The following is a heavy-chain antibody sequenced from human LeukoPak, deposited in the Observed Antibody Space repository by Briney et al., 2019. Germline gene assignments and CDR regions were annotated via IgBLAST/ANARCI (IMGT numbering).Heavy chain of an antibody. CDR3: ARDSVTMVRGVMGPHYSDY. D-gene: IGHD3-10*01. J-gene: IGHJ4*02. CDR1: GFTFSSYS. Sequence: GGSPRLSCAASGFTFSSYSMNWVRQAPGKGLEWVSVIYSGGSTYYADSVKGRFTISRDNSKNTLYLQMNSLRAEDTAVYYCARDSVTMVRGVMGPHYSDYWGQGTLVTVSS. CDR2: IYSGGST. V-gene: IGHV3-53*01.